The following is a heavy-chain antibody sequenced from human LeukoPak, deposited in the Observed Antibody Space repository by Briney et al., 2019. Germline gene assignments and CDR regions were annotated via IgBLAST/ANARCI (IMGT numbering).Heavy chain of an antibody. J-gene: IGHJ3*02. V-gene: IGHV3-21*01. D-gene: IGHD6-19*01. CDR3: ARSSGYAGGLAFDI. CDR1: GFTFSSYS. CDR2: ISSSSSYI. Sequence: GGSLRLSCAASGFTFSSYSMNWVRQAPGKGLEWVSSISSSSSYIYYADPVKGRFTISRDNAKNSLYLQMNSLRAEDTAVYYCARSSGYAGGLAFDIWGQGTMVTVSS.